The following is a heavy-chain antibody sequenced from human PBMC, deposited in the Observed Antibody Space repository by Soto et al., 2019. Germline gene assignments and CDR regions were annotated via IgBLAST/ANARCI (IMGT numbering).Heavy chain of an antibody. CDR2: IYHSGST. D-gene: IGHD3-3*01. CDR1: GFTFSSYS. V-gene: IGHV4-38-2*01. Sequence: SGGSLRLSCAASGFTFSSYSMNWVRRASGKGLEWIGSIYHSGSTYYNPSLKSRVTISVDTSKNQFSLKLSSVTAADTAVYYCARKPWSGFGPRPYYFDYWGQGTLVTVSS. CDR3: ARKPWSGFGPRPYYFDY. J-gene: IGHJ4*02.